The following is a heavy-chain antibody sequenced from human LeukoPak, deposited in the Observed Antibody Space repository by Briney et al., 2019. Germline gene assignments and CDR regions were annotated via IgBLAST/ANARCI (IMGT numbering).Heavy chain of an antibody. CDR1: GGTFSSYA. J-gene: IGHJ5*02. CDR2: IIPIFGTA. V-gene: IGHV1-69*05. D-gene: IGHD5-18*01. CDR3: ARGHYYVDTAMVNYNWFDP. Sequence: SVKVSCKASGGTFSSYAISWVRQAPGQGLEWMGGIIPIFGTANNAQKFQGRVTITTDESKSTAYMERSSLRSEDTAVYYCARGHYYVDTAMVNYNWFDPWGQRTLVTVSS.